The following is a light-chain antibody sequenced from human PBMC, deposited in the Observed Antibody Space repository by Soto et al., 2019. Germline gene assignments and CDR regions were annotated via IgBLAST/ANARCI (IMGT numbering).Light chain of an antibody. J-gene: IGKJ1*01. CDR1: QSISSW. Sequence: DIQMTQSPSTLSASVGDRVTITCRASQSISSWLAWYQQKPGKAPKLLIYKASSLESGVPSRFSGSGSGTEFTLTISSLQPDDLXTYYCQQXNSFPTFGQGTKVEIK. CDR3: QQXNSFPT. V-gene: IGKV1-5*03. CDR2: KAS.